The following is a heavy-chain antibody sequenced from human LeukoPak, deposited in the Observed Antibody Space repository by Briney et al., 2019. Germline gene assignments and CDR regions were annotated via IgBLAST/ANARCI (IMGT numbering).Heavy chain of an antibody. CDR1: GGSISSSSYY. J-gene: IGHJ4*02. CDR3: ARATTVTPDH. V-gene: IGHV4-39*01. D-gene: IGHD4-17*01. Sequence: PSETLSLTCTVSGGSISSSSYYWGWIRQPPGRGLEWFGRTYYSGSTYYNPSLKSRVTISVDTSKHQFSLKLDSTTAADTAVYYRARATTVTPDHWGQGTLVTVSS. CDR2: TYYSGST.